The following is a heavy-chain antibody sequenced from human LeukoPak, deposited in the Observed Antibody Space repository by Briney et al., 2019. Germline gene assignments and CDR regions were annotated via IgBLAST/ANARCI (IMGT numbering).Heavy chain of an antibody. CDR3: ATGTTAAGRVYWFDP. CDR1: GYTLTELS. J-gene: IGHJ5*02. Sequence: AAVKVSCKVSGYTLTELSMHWVGQPPGKGLEWMGRFDPEDGETIYAQKFQGRVTMTADTSRDTVYMELSSLRSEDTAVYYCATGTTAAGRVYWFDPWGQGTLVTVSS. CDR2: FDPEDGET. D-gene: IGHD6-13*01. V-gene: IGHV1-24*01.